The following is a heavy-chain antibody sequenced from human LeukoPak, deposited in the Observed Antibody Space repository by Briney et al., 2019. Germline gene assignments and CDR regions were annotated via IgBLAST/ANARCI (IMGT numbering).Heavy chain of an antibody. V-gene: IGHV3-30*02. CDR2: IRYDGSNK. Sequence: GGSLRLSCAASGFTFSSYGLHSVRQAPGKGLEWVAFIRYDGSNKYYADSVKGRFTISRDNSKNTLYLQMNSLRAEDTAVYYCANQEEDYWGQGTLVTVSS. J-gene: IGHJ4*02. CDR3: ANQEEDY. CDR1: GFTFSSYG.